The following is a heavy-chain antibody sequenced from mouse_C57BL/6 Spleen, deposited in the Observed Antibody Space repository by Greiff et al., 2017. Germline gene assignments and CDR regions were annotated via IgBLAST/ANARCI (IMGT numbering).Heavy chain of an antibody. J-gene: IGHJ2*01. V-gene: IGHV14-4*01. D-gene: IGHD1-1*01. CDR3: TTGFSTTVVATPFGY. CDR2: IDPENGDT. Sequence: VQLQQSGAELVRPGASVKLSCTASGFNIKDDSMHWVKQRPEQGLEWIGWIDPENGDTEYASKFQGKATITADTTSNTAYLQLSSLTSEDTAVYYCTTGFSTTVVATPFGYWGQGATLTVAS. CDR1: GFNIKDDS.